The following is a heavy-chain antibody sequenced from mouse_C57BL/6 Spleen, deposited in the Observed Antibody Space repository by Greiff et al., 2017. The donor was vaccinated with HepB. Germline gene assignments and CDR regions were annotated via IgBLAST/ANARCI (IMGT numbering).Heavy chain of an antibody. Sequence: QVQLKQSGPGLVQPSQSLSITCTVSGFSLTSYGVHWVRQSPGKGLEWLGVIWSGGSTDYNAAFISRLSISKDNSKSQVFFKMNSLQADDTAIYYCAIKDYYGTGYAMDYWGQGTSVTVSA. CDR2: IWSGGST. J-gene: IGHJ4*01. CDR3: AIKDYYGTGYAMDY. D-gene: IGHD1-1*01. V-gene: IGHV2-2*01. CDR1: GFSLTSYG.